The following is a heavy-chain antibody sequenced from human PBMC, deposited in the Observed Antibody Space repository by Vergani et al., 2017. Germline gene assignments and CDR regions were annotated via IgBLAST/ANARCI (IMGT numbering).Heavy chain of an antibody. J-gene: IGHJ3*02. CDR2: IYPGDSDT. CDR1: GYSFTSYW. D-gene: IGHD1-1*01. Sequence: EVQLVQSGAEVKKPGESLKISCQISGYSFTSYWIGWVRQMPGKGLEWMGIIYPGDSDTRYSPSFQGQVTISADKSISTAYLQWSSLKASDTAMYYCARRVVTGTTWPRAFDIWGQGTMVTVSS. V-gene: IGHV5-51*01. CDR3: ARRVVTGTTWPRAFDI.